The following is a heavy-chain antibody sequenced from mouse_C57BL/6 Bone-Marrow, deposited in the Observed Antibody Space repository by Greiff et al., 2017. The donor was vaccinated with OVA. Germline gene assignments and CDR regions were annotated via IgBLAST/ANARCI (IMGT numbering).Heavy chain of an antibody. Sequence: QVQLQQPGAELVMPGASVKLSCKASGYTFTSYWMQWVKQRPGQGLEWIGEIDPSDSYTNYNQKFKGKATLTVDTSSSTAYMQLSSLTSEDSAVYYCARWYSNAWFAYWGQGTLVTVSA. CDR3: ARWYSNAWFAY. D-gene: IGHD2-5*01. J-gene: IGHJ3*01. CDR1: GYTFTSYW. CDR2: IDPSDSYT. V-gene: IGHV1-50*01.